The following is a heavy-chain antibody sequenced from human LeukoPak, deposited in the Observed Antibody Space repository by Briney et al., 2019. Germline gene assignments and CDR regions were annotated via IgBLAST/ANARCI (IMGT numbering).Heavy chain of an antibody. Sequence: GGSLRLSCAASGFTFSSYDMNWVRQAPGKGLEWVSSISSSSTYIYHADSVKGRFTISRDNAKNSLYLQMNSLRAEDTAVYYCARVIVGATNYWGQGTLVTVSS. CDR2: ISSSSTYI. J-gene: IGHJ4*02. D-gene: IGHD1-26*01. V-gene: IGHV3-21*01. CDR1: GFTFSSYD. CDR3: ARVIVGATNY.